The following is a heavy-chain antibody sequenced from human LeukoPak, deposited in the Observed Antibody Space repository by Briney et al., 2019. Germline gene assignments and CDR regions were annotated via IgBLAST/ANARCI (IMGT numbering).Heavy chain of an antibody. D-gene: IGHD6-6*01. J-gene: IGHJ4*02. CDR3: ARARIAARPFDY. CDR1: GGSFSGYY. Sequence: SETLSPTCAVYGGSFSGYYWSWIRQPPGKGLEWIGEINHSGSTNYNPSLKSRVTISVDTSKNQFSLKLSSVTAADTAVYYCARARIAARPFDYWGQGTLVTVSS. CDR2: INHSGST. V-gene: IGHV4-34*01.